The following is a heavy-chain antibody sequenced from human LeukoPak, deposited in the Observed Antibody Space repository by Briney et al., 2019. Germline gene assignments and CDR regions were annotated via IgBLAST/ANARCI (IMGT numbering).Heavy chain of an antibody. V-gene: IGHV1-58*02. J-gene: IGHJ5*02. CDR2: IVVGSGNT. CDR3: AADLSSSWYGYNWFDP. CDR1: GFTFTSSA. D-gene: IGHD6-13*01. Sequence: PWTSVKVSCKASGFTFTSSAMQWVRQARGQRLEWIGWIVVGSGNTNYAQKFQERVTITRDMSTSTAYMELSSLRSEDTAVYYCAADLSSSWYGYNWFDPWGQGTLVTVSS.